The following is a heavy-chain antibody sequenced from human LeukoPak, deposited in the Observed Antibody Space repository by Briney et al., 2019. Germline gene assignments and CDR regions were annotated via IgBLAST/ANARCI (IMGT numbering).Heavy chain of an antibody. J-gene: IGHJ4*02. CDR1: GFTFSSYW. D-gene: IGHD2-15*01. V-gene: IGHV3-74*01. CDR2: INSDGSST. CDR3: ARAGLGYCSGGSCYPIY. Sequence: GGSLRLSCAASGFTFSSYWMHWVRQAPGKGLVWVSRINSDGSSTSYADSVKGRFTISRDNAKNTLYLQMNSLRAEDTAVYYCARAGLGYCSGGSCYPIYWGQGTLVTVSS.